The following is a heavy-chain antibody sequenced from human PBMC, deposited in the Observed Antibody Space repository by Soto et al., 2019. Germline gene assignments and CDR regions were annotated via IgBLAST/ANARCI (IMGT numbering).Heavy chain of an antibody. CDR2: VSHRGCT. CDR1: GGSVSRGDHY. D-gene: IGHD3-16*01. CDR3: AREGPLSGDGFDI. V-gene: IGHV4-61*08. J-gene: IGHJ3*02. Sequence: PWETLSLTCTVYGGSVSRGDHYWSWIRQPPGKGLEWTGYVSHRGCTTHNPSLTSRVTISLDTSQNQGSFQLRSGTAAHTDVHYCAREGPLSGDGFDIWGRGTKGTVSS.